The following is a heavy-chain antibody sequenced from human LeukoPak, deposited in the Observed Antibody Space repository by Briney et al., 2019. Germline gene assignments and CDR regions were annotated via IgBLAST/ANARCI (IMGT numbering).Heavy chain of an antibody. CDR2: IRYDGSNK. J-gene: IGHJ4*02. CDR1: GFTFSSYG. Sequence: GGSLRLSCAASGFTFSSYGTHWVRQAPGKGLEWVAFIRYDGSNKYYADSVKGRFTISRDNSKNTLYLQMNSLRAEDTAVYYCAKVEATYDFWSGSRGNHFDYWGQGTLVTVSS. CDR3: AKVEATYDFWSGSRGNHFDY. D-gene: IGHD3-3*01. V-gene: IGHV3-30*02.